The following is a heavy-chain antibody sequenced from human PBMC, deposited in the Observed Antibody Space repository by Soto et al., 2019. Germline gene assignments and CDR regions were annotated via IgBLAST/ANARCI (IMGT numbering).Heavy chain of an antibody. CDR1: GGSFSGYY. CDR2: INHSGST. CDR3: ARGGRITMVRGVMPFDS. J-gene: IGHJ4*02. D-gene: IGHD3-10*01. Sequence: QVQLQQWGAGLLKPSETLSLTCAVYGGSFSGYYWSWIRQPPGKGLEWIGEINHSGSTNYNPSLKRQVTISVDTSKNQFSLKLSSVTAADTAVYYCARGGRITMVRGVMPFDSWGQGTLVTVSS. V-gene: IGHV4-34*01.